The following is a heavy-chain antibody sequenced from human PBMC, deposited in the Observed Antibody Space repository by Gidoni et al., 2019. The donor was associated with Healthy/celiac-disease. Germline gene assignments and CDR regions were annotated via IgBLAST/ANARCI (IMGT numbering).Heavy chain of an antibody. CDR3: AGKPTAMAYYGMDV. CDR2: IYYSGST. J-gene: IGHJ6*02. V-gene: IGHV4-59*01. D-gene: IGHD5-18*01. CDR1: GGSISSYY. Sequence: QRQLQEPGPGLVKPSETLSLTCTVSGGSISSYYWSWIRQPPGKGLEWIVYIYYSGSTNYNPSLKSRVTISVDTSKNQFSLKLSSVTAADTAVYYCAGKPTAMAYYGMDVWGQGTTVTVSS.